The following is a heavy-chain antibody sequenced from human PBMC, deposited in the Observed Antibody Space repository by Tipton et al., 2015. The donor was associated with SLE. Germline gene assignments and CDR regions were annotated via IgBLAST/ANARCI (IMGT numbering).Heavy chain of an antibody. CDR2: IYYSGST. D-gene: IGHD3-10*01. Sequence: TLSLTCTVSGGSISSGDYYWSWIRQPPGKGLEWIGYIYYSGSTYYNPSLKSRVTISVDTSKNQFSLKLSSVTAADTAVYYCARQLWFGELLDPPYYYYYGMDVWGQGTTVTVSS. V-gene: IGHV4-30-4*01. CDR3: ARQLWFGELLDPPYYYYYGMDV. J-gene: IGHJ6*02. CDR1: GGSISSGDYY.